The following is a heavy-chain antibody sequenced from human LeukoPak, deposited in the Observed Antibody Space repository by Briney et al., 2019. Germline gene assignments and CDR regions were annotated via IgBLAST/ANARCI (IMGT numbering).Heavy chain of an antibody. Sequence: PSETLSLTCAVYGGSFSGYYWSWIRQPPGKGLEWIGEINHSGGTNYNPPLTSQVTISVDTSKNQFSLKLSSVTAADTAVYYCARGLLLHSIWGQGTMVTVSS. J-gene: IGHJ3*02. CDR3: ARGLLLHSI. D-gene: IGHD3-22*01. V-gene: IGHV4-34*01. CDR1: GGSFSGYY. CDR2: INHSGGT.